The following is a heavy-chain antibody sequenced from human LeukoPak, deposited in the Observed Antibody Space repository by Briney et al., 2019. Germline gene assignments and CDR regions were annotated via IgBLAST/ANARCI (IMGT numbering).Heavy chain of an antibody. CDR1: GYTFTSYY. V-gene: IGHV1-46*01. D-gene: IGHD3-10*01. CDR3: ARDFYYYGSGSYLYGMDV. CDR2: INPSGGST. Sequence: APVKVSCKASGYTFTSYYMHRVRQAPGQGLEWMGIINPSGGSTSYAQKFQGRVTMTRDTSTSTVYMELSSLRSEDTAVYYCARDFYYYGSGSYLYGMDVWGQGTTVTVSS. J-gene: IGHJ6*02.